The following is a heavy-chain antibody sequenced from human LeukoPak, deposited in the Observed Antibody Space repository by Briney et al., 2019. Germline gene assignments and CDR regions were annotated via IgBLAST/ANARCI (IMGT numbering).Heavy chain of an antibody. CDR3: ARGKHYYGSGSYRPLYYFDY. Sequence: SETPSLTCTVSGGSISSYYWSWIRQPPGKGLEWIGYIYYSGSTNYNPSLKSRVTISVDTSKNQFSLKLSSVTAADTAVYYCARGKHYYGSGSYRPLYYFDYWGQGTLVTVSS. CDR2: IYYSGST. D-gene: IGHD3-10*01. CDR1: GGSISSYY. V-gene: IGHV4-59*12. J-gene: IGHJ4*02.